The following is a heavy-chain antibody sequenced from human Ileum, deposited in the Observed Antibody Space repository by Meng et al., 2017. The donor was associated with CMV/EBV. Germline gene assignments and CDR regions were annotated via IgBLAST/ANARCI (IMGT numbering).Heavy chain of an antibody. CDR3: SRVPRGGDGDMSFGY. V-gene: IGHV4-39*06. CDR1: SYFINGPSSY. J-gene: IGHJ4*02. D-gene: IGHD4-17*01. CDR2: GISNWST. Sequence: CTVLSYFINGPSSYVCWVLRPPGQGLEWCANGISNWSTSNDPSLKSRVTVSMYPYQNRFPLYLNSMTAADTAIYDCSRVPRGGDGDMSFGYWGQGTLVTVSS.